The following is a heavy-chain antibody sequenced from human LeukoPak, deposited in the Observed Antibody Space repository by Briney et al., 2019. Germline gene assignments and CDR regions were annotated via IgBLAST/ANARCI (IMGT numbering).Heavy chain of an antibody. D-gene: IGHD6-13*01. J-gene: IGHJ4*02. Sequence: PGGSLRLSCAASGFTFSSYWMSWVRQAPGKGLEWVANIKQDGSEKYYVDSVKGRFTISRDNAKNSLYLQMNSLRAEDTAVYYCAREIGRWFSSSWADYFDYWGQGTLVTVSS. V-gene: IGHV3-7*01. CDR1: GFTFSSYW. CDR2: IKQDGSEK. CDR3: AREIGRWFSSSWADYFDY.